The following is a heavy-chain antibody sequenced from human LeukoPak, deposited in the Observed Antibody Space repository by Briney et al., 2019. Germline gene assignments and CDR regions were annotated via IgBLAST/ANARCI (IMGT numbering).Heavy chain of an antibody. V-gene: IGHV3-11*01. J-gene: IGHJ6*02. Sequence: GGSLRLSCAASGFSFSDYYMIWIRQAPGKGLEWLSYITDTGITKFYADSVKGRFTISRDNVKNSLFLQMNSLRADDTAVYYCARDGQRSYYYGMDVWGQGTTVTVSS. D-gene: IGHD3-10*01. CDR3: ARDGQRSYYYGMDV. CDR1: GFSFSDYY. CDR2: ITDTGITK.